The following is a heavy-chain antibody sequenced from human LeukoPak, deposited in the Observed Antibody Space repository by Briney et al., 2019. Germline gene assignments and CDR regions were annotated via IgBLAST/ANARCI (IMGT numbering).Heavy chain of an antibody. D-gene: IGHD3-10*01. J-gene: IGHJ5*02. CDR3: ARDLRGGWFDP. CDR2: IYHSGST. V-gene: IGHV4-38-2*02. Sequence: KPSETLSLTCTVSGYSISSRYYWGWIRQPPGKGLEWIGNIYHSGSTYYNPSLKSRVTISVDTSNNQFSLKLSSATAADTAVYYCARDLRGGWFDPWGQGTLVTVSS. CDR1: GYSISSRYY.